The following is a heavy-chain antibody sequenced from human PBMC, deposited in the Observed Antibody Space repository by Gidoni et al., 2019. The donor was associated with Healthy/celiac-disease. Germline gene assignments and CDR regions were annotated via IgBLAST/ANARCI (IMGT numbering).Heavy chain of an antibody. CDR1: GYSFTSYW. CDR2: SFPGDSDT. V-gene: IGHV5-51*01. D-gene: IGHD1-26*01. Sequence: EVQLVQSGAAVKKPGESLKISCKGSGYSFTSYWIGWVRQMPGKGLGWMGISFPGDSDTRYSPSFQGQVTISADKSISTAYLQWSSLKASDTAMYYCARLPWLPYLYYFDYWGQGTLVTVSS. CDR3: ARLPWLPYLYYFDY. J-gene: IGHJ4*02.